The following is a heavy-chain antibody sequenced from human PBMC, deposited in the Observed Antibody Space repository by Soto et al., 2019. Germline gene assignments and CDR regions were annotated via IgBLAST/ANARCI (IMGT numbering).Heavy chain of an antibody. D-gene: IGHD2-2*01. CDR1: GFTFSDHY. Sequence: EVQLVESGGGLVQPGGSLRLSCAASGFTFSDHYIDWVRQAPGKGLEWVGRTRNKANSYTTEYAASVKGRFTISRDDSKNSLYLQMNSLKTEDTAVYYCARVGVVPAASDYYGMDVWGQGTTVTVSS. J-gene: IGHJ6*02. CDR2: TRNKANSYTT. V-gene: IGHV3-72*01. CDR3: ARVGVVPAASDYYGMDV.